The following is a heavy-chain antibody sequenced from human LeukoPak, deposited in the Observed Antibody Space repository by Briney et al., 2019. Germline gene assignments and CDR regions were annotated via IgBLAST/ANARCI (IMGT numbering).Heavy chain of an antibody. D-gene: IGHD2-15*01. CDR2: ISSSSSYI. V-gene: IGHV3-21*01. CDR1: GFTFSSYS. Sequence: GGSLRLSCAASGFTFSSYSMNWVRQAPGKGLEWVSSISSSSSYIYYADSVKGRFTISRDNAENSLYLQMNSLRAEDTAVYYCARDRGAATGIRKGYYYGMDVWGQGTTVTVSS. CDR3: ARDRGAATGIRKGYYYGMDV. J-gene: IGHJ6*02.